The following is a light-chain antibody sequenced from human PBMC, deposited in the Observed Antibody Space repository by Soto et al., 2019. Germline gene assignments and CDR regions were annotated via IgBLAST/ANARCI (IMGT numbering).Light chain of an antibody. V-gene: IGKV3-15*01. CDR2: GAS. CDR3: QQYNNWPLT. Sequence: EIALTQSPATLSVSPGERATLSCRASHSVSSNLAWYQQKPGQAPRLLIYGASTRATDIPARFSGSGSGTEFTLTISGLQSEDFAVYYCQQYNNWPLTFGGGTKVDIK. CDR1: HSVSSN. J-gene: IGKJ4*01.